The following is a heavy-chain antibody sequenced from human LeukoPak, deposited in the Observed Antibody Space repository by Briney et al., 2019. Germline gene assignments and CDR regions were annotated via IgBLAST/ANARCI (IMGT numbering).Heavy chain of an antibody. V-gene: IGHV4-59*01. CDR3: ARDGFAMVRGAANWFDP. CDR2: INYSGNT. CDR1: GGSISTYY. J-gene: IGHJ5*02. Sequence: SETLSLTCTVSGGSISTYYWSWIRQSPGKGLEWIGYINYSGNTNYNPSLESRVTISVDTSKNQFSLRLTSVTAADTAVYYCARDGFAMVRGAANWFDPWGQGTLVTVSS. D-gene: IGHD3-10*01.